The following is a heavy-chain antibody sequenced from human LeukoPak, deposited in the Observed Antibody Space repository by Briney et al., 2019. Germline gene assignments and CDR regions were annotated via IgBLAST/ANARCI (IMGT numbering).Heavy chain of an antibody. V-gene: IGHV4-34*01. CDR2: INHSGST. CDR3: ARVGGATSDY. CDR1: GGSFSGYY. D-gene: IGHD1-26*01. Sequence: PSETLSLTCAVYGGSFSGYYWSWVPQPPGKGLEWIGEINHSGSTNYNPSLKSRVTISVDTSKNQFSLKLSSVTAADTAVYYCARVGGATSDYWGQGTVVTVSS. J-gene: IGHJ4*02.